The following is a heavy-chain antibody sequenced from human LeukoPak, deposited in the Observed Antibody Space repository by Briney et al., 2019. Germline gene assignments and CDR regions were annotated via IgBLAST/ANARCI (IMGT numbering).Heavy chain of an antibody. V-gene: IGHV1-69*02. CDR1: GGTFSSYT. CDR3: ATNLLYDSSGYPFDY. CDR2: IIPILGIA. D-gene: IGHD3-22*01. Sequence: GASVKVSCNASGGTFSSYTISWVRQAPGQGLEWMGRIIPILGIANYAQKFQGRVTITADKSTSTAYMELSRLRSEATAVYYCATNLLYDSSGYPFDYWGQGTLVTVSS. J-gene: IGHJ4*02.